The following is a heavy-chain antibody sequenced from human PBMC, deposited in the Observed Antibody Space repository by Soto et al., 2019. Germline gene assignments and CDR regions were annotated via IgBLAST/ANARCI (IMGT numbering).Heavy chain of an antibody. J-gene: IGHJ6*02. CDR2: INPNSGGT. V-gene: IGHV1-2*04. CDR1: GYTFTGYY. D-gene: IGHD3-9*01. CDR3: ARDFSPTQSDVLTGYRIYYYYGMDV. Sequence: VASVKVSCKASGYTFTGYYMHWVRQAPGQGLEWMGWINPNSGGTYYVQKFQGCVTMTRDTSISTAYMELSRLRSDDTAVYYCARDFSPTQSDVLTGYRIYYYYGMDVWGQGTTVTVSS.